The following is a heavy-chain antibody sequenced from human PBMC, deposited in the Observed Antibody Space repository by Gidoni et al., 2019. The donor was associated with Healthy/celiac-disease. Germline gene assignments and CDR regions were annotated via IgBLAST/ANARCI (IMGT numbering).Heavy chain of an antibody. Sequence: QVQLVQSGAEVKKPGSSVKVSCKASGGTFSSYAISWVRQAPGQGLEWMGGIIPIFGTANDAQKFQGRVTITADESTSTAYMELSSLRSEDTAVYYCASTLRYFDWLPLPYYYYGMDVWGQGTTVTVS. CDR2: IIPIFGTA. V-gene: IGHV1-69*01. D-gene: IGHD3-9*01. CDR1: GGTFSSYA. J-gene: IGHJ6*02. CDR3: ASTLRYFDWLPLPYYYYGMDV.